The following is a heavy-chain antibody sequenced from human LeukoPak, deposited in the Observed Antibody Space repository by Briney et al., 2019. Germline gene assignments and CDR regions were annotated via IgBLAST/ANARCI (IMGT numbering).Heavy chain of an antibody. CDR2: IIPIFGTA. V-gene: IGHV1-69*13. D-gene: IGHD6-13*01. J-gene: IGHJ5*02. Sequence: SVKVSCKASGGTFSSYAISWVRQAPGQGLEWMGGIIPIFGTANYAQKFQGRVTITADESTSTAYMELSSLRSEDTAVNYCARGLSEQLVLRGNWFDPWGQGTLVTVSS. CDR3: ARGLSEQLVLRGNWFDP. CDR1: GGTFSSYA.